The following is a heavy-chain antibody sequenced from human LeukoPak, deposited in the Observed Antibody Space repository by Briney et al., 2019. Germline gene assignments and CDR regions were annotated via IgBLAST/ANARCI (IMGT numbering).Heavy chain of an antibody. J-gene: IGHJ4*02. V-gene: IGHV3-23*01. CDR3: VKAMGQQWSFDY. CDR1: GFTFSSYA. CDR2: ISASGGNT. Sequence: GGSLRLSCAASGFTFSSYAMSWVRQTPGKGLEWVSGISASGGNTYCADSVKGRFTISRDNSKDTLYLQLHSLRADDTARYYCVKAMGQQWSFDYWGQGTLVTVSS. D-gene: IGHD6-19*01.